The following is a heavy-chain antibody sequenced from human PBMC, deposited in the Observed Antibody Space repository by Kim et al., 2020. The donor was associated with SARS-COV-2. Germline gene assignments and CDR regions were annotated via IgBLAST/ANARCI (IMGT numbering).Heavy chain of an antibody. CDR1: GFTFSSYA. V-gene: IGHV3-23*01. J-gene: IGHJ3*02. Sequence: GGSLRLSCAASGFTFSSYAMSWVRQAPGKGLEWVSAISGSGGSTYYADSVKGRFTISRDNSKNTLYLQMNSLRAEDTAVYYCAKDRLWSGYQAGAFDIWGQGTMVTVSS. CDR3: AKDRLWSGYQAGAFDI. CDR2: ISGSGGST. D-gene: IGHD3-3*01.